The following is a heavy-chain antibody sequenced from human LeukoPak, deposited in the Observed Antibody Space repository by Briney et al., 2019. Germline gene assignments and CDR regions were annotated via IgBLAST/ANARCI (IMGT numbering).Heavy chain of an antibody. D-gene: IGHD2-21*02. CDR2: INPSGGST. J-gene: IGHJ4*02. V-gene: IGHV1-46*01. CDR3: ASEHIVVVTALLN. Sequence: ASVKVSCKASGYTFTSYYVHWVRQAPGQGLEWMGIINPSGGSTSYAQKFQGRVTMIRDTSTSTVYMELSSLRSEDTAVYYCASEHIVVVTALLNWGQGTLVTVSS. CDR1: GYTFTSYY.